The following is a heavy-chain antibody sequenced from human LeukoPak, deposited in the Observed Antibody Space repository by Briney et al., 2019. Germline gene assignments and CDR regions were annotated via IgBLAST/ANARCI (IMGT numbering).Heavy chain of an antibody. D-gene: IGHD1-26*01. J-gene: IGHJ4*02. Sequence: SETLSLTCTVSGGSISSDYWSWIRQPPGKGLELIGYIYYSGSTSYNPSLKSRVTISVDTSKNQFSLKLSSVTAADTAVYYCTRHQWGSGSNCWGQGTLVTASS. CDR2: IYYSGST. CDR1: GGSISSDY. V-gene: IGHV4-59*08. CDR3: TRHQWGSGSNC.